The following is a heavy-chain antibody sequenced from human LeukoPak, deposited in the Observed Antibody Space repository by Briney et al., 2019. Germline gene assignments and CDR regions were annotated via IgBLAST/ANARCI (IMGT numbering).Heavy chain of an antibody. D-gene: IGHD3-9*01. CDR3: ARGYVLRYFDWSEDYYYYYYMDV. CDR2: MNPNSGNT. V-gene: IGHV1-8*01. Sequence: GASVKVSCKASGYTFTSYDINWVRQATGQGLEWMGWMNPNSGNTGCAQKFQGRVTMTRNTSISTAYMELSSLRSGDTAVYYCARGYVLRYFDWSEDYYYYYYMDVWGKGTTVTISS. J-gene: IGHJ6*03. CDR1: GYTFTSYD.